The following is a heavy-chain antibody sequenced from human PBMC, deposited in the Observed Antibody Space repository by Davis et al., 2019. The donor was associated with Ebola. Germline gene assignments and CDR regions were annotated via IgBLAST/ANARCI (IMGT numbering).Heavy chain of an antibody. CDR2: INAANGDT. CDR1: GYIFTRYP. J-gene: IGHJ4*02. D-gene: IGHD3-10*01. CDR3: VRKDYYGAGIYYFDY. Sequence: ASVKVSCKASGYIFTRYPVHWVRQAPGQGLEWLGFINAANGDTGYSQKFRGRVTITRDTSASTVYMEMSSLRSEDTAVYYCVRKDYYGAGIYYFDYWGQGTLVTVSS. V-gene: IGHV1-3*01.